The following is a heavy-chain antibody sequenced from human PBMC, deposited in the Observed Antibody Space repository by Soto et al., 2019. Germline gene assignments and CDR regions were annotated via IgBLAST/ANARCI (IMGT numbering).Heavy chain of an antibody. CDR2: ISYDGSNK. D-gene: IGHD6-19*01. V-gene: IGHV3-30*18. CDR3: AKWGSSSGLNTLGY. CDR1: GFTFSSYG. Sequence: GGSLRLSCAASGFTFSSYGMHWVRQAPGKGLEWVAVISYDGSNKYYADSVKGRFTISRDNSKNTLYLQMNSLRAEDTAVYYCAKWGSSSGLNTLGYWGQGPLVTVSA. J-gene: IGHJ4*02.